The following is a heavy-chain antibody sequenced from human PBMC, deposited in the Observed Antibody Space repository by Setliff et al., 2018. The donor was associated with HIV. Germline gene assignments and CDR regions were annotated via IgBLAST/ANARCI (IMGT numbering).Heavy chain of an antibody. CDR2: IYYGGTT. J-gene: IGHJ5*02. CDR3: ARLRAAGTVHYFDP. V-gene: IGHV4-39*01. Sequence: PSETLSLTCTVSGGSIRGIDYFWGWIRQPPGKGLEWLGNIGNIYYGGTTYYNPSLKGRITISVFTSSQQPSLTLTSVTPADTAVYYCARLRAAGTVHYFDPWGQGTQVTVSS. CDR1: GGSIRGIDYF. D-gene: IGHD6-13*01.